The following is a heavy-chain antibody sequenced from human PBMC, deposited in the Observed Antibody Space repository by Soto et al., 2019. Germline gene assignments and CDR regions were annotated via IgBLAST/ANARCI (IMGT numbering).Heavy chain of an antibody. CDR3: ARESGDWPLNWFDP. CDR2: ITSDGKSK. V-gene: IGHV3-74*01. J-gene: IGHJ5*02. D-gene: IGHD2-21*02. CDR1: GFNFSNHW. Sequence: VHLVESGGGLVQPGGSQRLSCAASGFNFSNHWMHWVRQRPGEGLVWVSRITSDGKSKAYAESVKGRFAISRDNAKNTLYLQMNGLTAEDTAVYYCARESGDWPLNWFDPWGQGTLVTVSS.